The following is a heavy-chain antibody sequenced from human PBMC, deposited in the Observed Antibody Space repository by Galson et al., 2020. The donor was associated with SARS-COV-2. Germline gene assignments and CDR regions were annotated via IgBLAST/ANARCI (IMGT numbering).Heavy chain of an antibody. D-gene: IGHD6-13*01. J-gene: IGHJ4*02. CDR2: ISYDGSNI. CDR1: GFTFSSFI. V-gene: IGHV3-30*01. CDR3: ARETHEYSSSWYDY. Sequence: GGSLRLSCAVSGFTFSSFIMHWVRQAPGKGLEWVAVISYDGSNIKYADSVKGRFTISRDNSKNTLYLQMNTLRTEDTAMYYCARETHEYSSSWYDYWGQGTLVTVSS.